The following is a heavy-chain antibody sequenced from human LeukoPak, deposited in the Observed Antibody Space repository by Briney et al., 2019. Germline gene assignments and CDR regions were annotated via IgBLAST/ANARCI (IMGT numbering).Heavy chain of an antibody. V-gene: IGHV3-30*04. CDR3: ARDSSEVVVVISHYFDY. CDR2: ISYDGSNK. D-gene: IGHD3-22*01. CDR1: GFTFSSYA. Sequence: GRSLRLSCAASGFTFSSYAMHWVRQAPGKGLEWVAVISYDGSNKYYADSVKGRFTISRDNSKNTLYLQMNSLRAEDTAVYYCARDSSEVVVVISHYFDYWGQGTLVTVSS. J-gene: IGHJ4*02.